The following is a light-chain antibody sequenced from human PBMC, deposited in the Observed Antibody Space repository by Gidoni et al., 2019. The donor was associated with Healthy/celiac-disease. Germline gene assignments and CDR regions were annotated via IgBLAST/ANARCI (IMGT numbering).Light chain of an antibody. CDR2: GTS. V-gene: IGLV1-40*01. Sequence: QSVLTLPPSVPGAPGQRVTISCTGSSSNIGAGYDVHWYQQLPETAPKLPISGTSNRPSGVPDRFSGSKSGTSASLAITGLQAEDEADYYCQSYDSSLSGVVFGGGTKLTVL. CDR1: SSNIGAGYD. CDR3: QSYDSSLSGVV. J-gene: IGLJ2*01.